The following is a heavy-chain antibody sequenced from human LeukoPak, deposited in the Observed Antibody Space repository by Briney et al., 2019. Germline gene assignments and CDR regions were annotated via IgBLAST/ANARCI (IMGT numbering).Heavy chain of an antibody. CDR3: ARARGSYYYDSSGYLDAFDI. J-gene: IGHJ3*02. CDR1: GYTFTSYY. Sequence: ASVKVSCKASGYTFTSYYMHWVRQAPGQGLEWMGWINPNSGGTNYAQKFQGRVTMTRDTSISTAYMELSRLRSDDTAVYYCARARGSYYYDSSGYLDAFDIWGQGTMVTVSS. D-gene: IGHD3-22*01. CDR2: INPNSGGT. V-gene: IGHV1-2*02.